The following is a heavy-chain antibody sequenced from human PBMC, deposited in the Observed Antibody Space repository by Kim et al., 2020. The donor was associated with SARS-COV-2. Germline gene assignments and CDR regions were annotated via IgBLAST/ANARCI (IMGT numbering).Heavy chain of an antibody. CDR2: IYYSGST. Sequence: SETLSLTCTVSGGSISSSSYYWGWIRQPPGKGLEWIGSIYYSGSTYYNPSLKSRVTISVDTSKNQFSLKLSSVTAADTAVYYCARHEQWLVPYWGQGTLVTVSS. J-gene: IGHJ4*02. CDR1: GGSISSSSYY. D-gene: IGHD6-19*01. V-gene: IGHV4-39*01. CDR3: ARHEQWLVPY.